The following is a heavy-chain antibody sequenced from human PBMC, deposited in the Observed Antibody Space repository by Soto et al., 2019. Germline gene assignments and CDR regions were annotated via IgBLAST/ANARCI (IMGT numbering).Heavy chain of an antibody. J-gene: IGHJ6*02. CDR3: ARDTYGYYDLWSGYLAYGMDV. CDR2: ISYDGSNK. Sequence: PGGSLRLSCAASGFTFSSYAMHWVRQAPGKGLEWGAVISYDGSNKYYADSVKGRFTISRDNSKNTLYLQMNSQRAEDTAVYYCARDTYGYYDLWSGYLAYGMDVWGQGTTVTVSS. D-gene: IGHD3-3*01. V-gene: IGHV3-30-3*01. CDR1: GFTFSSYA.